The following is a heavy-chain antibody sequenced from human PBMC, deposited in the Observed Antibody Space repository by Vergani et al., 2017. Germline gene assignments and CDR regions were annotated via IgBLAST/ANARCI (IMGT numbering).Heavy chain of an antibody. CDR1: GFTFDDYA. V-gene: IGHV3-9*01. CDR2: ISWNSGSI. CDR3: ANGRRNSSWSEAVDI. D-gene: IGHD6-13*01. Sequence: EVQLVESGGGLVQPGRSLRLSCAASGFTFDDYAMHWVRQAPGKGLEWVSGISWNSGSIGYADSVKGRFTISRDNAKNSLYLQMNSLRAEDTALYYCANGRRNSSWSEAVDIWGQGTMVTVSA. J-gene: IGHJ3*02.